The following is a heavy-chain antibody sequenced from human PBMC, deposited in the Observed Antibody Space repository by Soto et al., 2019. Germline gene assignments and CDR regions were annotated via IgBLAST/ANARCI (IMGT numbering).Heavy chain of an antibody. Sequence: QVQLVESGGGVVQPGRSLRLSCAASGFTFSSYGMHWVRQAPGKGLEWVAVISYDGSNKYYADSVKGRFTISRDNSKNPLYLQMNSLRAEDTAVYYCAKDNDGSGSYGDYWGQGTLVTVSS. CDR1: GFTFSSYG. D-gene: IGHD3-10*01. J-gene: IGHJ4*02. V-gene: IGHV3-30*18. CDR3: AKDNDGSGSYGDY. CDR2: ISYDGSNK.